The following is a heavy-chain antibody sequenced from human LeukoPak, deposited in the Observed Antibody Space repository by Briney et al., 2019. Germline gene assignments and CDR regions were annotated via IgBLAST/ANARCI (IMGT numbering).Heavy chain of an antibody. CDR1: GGSISSGGYY. CDR2: IYYSGST. D-gene: IGHD3-10*01. Sequence: NTSETLSLTCTVSGGSISSGGYYWSWIRQHPGKGLEWIGYIYYSGSTYYNPSLKSRVTISVDTSKNQFSLKLSSVTAADTAVYYCARDDLSYGSGAGGYAFDIWGQGTMVTVSS. CDR3: ARDDLSYGSGAGGYAFDI. J-gene: IGHJ3*02. V-gene: IGHV4-31*03.